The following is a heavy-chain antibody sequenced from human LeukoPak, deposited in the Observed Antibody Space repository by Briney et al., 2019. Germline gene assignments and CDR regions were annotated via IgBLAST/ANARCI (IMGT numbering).Heavy chain of an antibody. Sequence: ASVNVSCKASGYTFTSYDINWVRQATGQGLGWMGWMNPNSGNTGYAQKFQGRVTMTRNTSISTAYMELSSLRSEDTAVYYCARGTRYCSGGSCYFWFDPWGQGTLVTVSS. CDR3: ARGTRYCSGGSCYFWFDP. V-gene: IGHV1-8*01. J-gene: IGHJ5*02. CDR1: GYTFTSYD. CDR2: MNPNSGNT. D-gene: IGHD2-15*01.